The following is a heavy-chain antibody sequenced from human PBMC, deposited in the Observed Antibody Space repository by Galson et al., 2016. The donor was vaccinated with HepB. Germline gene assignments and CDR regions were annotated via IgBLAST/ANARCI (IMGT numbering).Heavy chain of an antibody. J-gene: IGHJ4*02. CDR1: GFTFNTYI. CDR2: ISSSSSSYT. Sequence: SLRLSCAASGFTFNTYIMNWVRQAPGKGLEWVSSISSSSSSYTYYADSVKGRFTVSRDDAKNSLYLDMDRLRIEDTAVYYCARGRGYGDSPAYFDYWGQGTLVTVSS. V-gene: IGHV3-21*01. CDR3: ARGRGYGDSPAYFDY. D-gene: IGHD4-17*01.